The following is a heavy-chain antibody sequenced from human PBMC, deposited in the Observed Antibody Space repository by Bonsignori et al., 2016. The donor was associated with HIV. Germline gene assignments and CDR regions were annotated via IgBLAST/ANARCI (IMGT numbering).Heavy chain of an antibody. CDR1: GYTFTGYY. CDR2: INPNSGGT. Sequence: ASVKVSCKASGYTFTGYYMHWVRQAPGQGLEWMGWINPNSGGTNYAQKFQGRVTMTRDTSISTAYMELSRLRSDDTAVYYCARSGDGSITYYYYYMDVWGKGTTVTVSS. CDR3: ARSGDGSITYYYYYMDV. V-gene: IGHV1-2*02. D-gene: IGHD3-10*01. J-gene: IGHJ6*03.